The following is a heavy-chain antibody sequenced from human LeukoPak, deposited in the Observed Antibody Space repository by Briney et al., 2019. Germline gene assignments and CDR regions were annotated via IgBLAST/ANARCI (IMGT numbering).Heavy chain of an antibody. J-gene: IGHJ5*02. CDR3: ATGPGLFGGGSWPFDP. CDR1: GYTFTSYD. D-gene: IGHD6-13*01. Sequence: ASVKASCKASGYTFTSYDINWVRQATGQGLEWMGWMNPNSGNTGYAQKFQGRVTMTEDTSTDTAYMELSSLRSEDTAVYYCATGPGLFGGGSWPFDPWGQRTLVTVSS. V-gene: IGHV1-8*01. CDR2: MNPNSGNT.